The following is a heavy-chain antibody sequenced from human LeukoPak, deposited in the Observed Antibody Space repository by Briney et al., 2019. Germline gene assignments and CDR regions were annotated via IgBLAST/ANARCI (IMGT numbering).Heavy chain of an antibody. CDR2: IRGSGGST. V-gene: IGHV3-23*01. CDR3: AKDPTQWGHGGY. D-gene: IGHD1-26*01. Sequence: GGSLRLSCAASGFTFSSYAMSWVRQAPGKGLEWDSAIRGSGGSTYYADSVKGRFTISRDNSENTMYLQMNSLRAEDTAVYYCAKDPTQWGHGGYWGQGTLVTVSS. J-gene: IGHJ4*02. CDR1: GFTFSSYA.